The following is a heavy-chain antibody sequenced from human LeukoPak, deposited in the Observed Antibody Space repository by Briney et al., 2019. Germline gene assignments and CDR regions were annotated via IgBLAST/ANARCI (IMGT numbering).Heavy chain of an antibody. D-gene: IGHD3-22*01. CDR1: GFTFSSYA. Sequence: PGGSLRLSCAASGFTFSSYAMSWVRQAPGKGLEWVSAISGSGGSTYYADSVKGRFTISRDNSKNPLYLQMNSLRAEDTAVYYCAKSMYYYDSSGYYFFGSYDYWGQGTLVTVSS. V-gene: IGHV3-23*01. CDR3: AKSMYYYDSSGYYFFGSYDY. J-gene: IGHJ4*02. CDR2: ISGSGGST.